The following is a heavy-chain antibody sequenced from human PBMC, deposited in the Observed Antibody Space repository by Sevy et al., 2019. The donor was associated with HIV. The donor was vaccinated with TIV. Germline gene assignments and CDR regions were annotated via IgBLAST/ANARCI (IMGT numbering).Heavy chain of an antibody. CDR1: GGTFSSYA. CDR3: ARPNLAYCGGDCHAPSYYFDY. CDR2: IIPIFGTA. Sequence: ASVKVSCKASGGTFSSYAISWVRQAPGQGLEWMGGIIPIFGTANYAQKFQGRVTITADESTSIAYMELSSLRSEDTAVYYCARPNLAYCGGDCHAPSYYFDYWGQGTLFTVSS. J-gene: IGHJ4*02. V-gene: IGHV1-69*13. D-gene: IGHD2-21*01.